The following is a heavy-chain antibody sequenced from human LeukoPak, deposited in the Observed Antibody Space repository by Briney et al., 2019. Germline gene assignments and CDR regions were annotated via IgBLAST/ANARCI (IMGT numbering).Heavy chain of an antibody. CDR3: ATAPYDSIGIFDY. V-gene: IGHV3-43D*03. CDR2: ISWDGDST. CDR1: GFTFHDYA. J-gene: IGHJ4*02. D-gene: IGHD3-22*01. Sequence: PGGSLRLSCAASGFTFHDYAMHWVRQAPGKGLECVSLISWDGDSTYYSDSVKGRFTISRDNNKNSLYLLMNSLRTEDTALYYCATAPYDSIGIFDYWGQGTLVTVSS.